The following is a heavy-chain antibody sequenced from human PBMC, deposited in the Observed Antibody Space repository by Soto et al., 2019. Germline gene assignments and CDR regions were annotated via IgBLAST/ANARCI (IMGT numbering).Heavy chain of an antibody. CDR3: TTPSEQYCSGGSCYGMDV. J-gene: IGHJ6*02. V-gene: IGHV3-15*07. D-gene: IGHD2-15*01. Sequence: PGGSLRLSCAASGFTFSNAWMNWVRQAPGKGLEWVGRIKSKTDGGTTDYAAPVKGRFTISRDDSKNTLYLQMNSLKTEDTAVYYCTTPSEQYCSGGSCYGMDVWGQGTTVTVSS. CDR1: GFTFSNAW. CDR2: IKSKTDGGTT.